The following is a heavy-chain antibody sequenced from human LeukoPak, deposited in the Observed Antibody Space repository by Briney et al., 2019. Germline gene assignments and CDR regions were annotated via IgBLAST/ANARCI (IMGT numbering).Heavy chain of an antibody. CDR3: ARNVRLGSGELSFAPFKNWFDP. Sequence: SETLSLTCTVSGASISSGSYYWNWIRQPAGKGLEWIGRIFASGSTNYNPSLKSRVTISLDTSKNQFSLQLNSVTPEDTAVYYCARNVRLGSGELSFAPFKNWFDPWGQGTLVTVSS. J-gene: IGHJ5*02. CDR2: IFASGST. V-gene: IGHV4-61*02. D-gene: IGHD3-16*02. CDR1: GASISSGSYY.